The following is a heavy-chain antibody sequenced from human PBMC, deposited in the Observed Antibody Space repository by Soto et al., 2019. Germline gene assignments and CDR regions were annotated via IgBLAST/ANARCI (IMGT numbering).Heavy chain of an antibody. D-gene: IGHD3-3*01. V-gene: IGHV2-5*02. CDR3: AYRVLRTVFGLVTTTAIYFDF. J-gene: IGHJ4*02. Sequence: QITLNESGPTVVRPTETLTLTCRFSGFSLTTSGVGVGWIRQSPGKAPEWLALIYWDVDKRYSASLKSRLTITKDTSKKQVVLTVSDLDPTDTATNYCAYRVLRTVFGLVTTTAIYFDFWGQGTPVAVSS. CDR2: IYWDVDK. CDR1: GFSLTTSGVG.